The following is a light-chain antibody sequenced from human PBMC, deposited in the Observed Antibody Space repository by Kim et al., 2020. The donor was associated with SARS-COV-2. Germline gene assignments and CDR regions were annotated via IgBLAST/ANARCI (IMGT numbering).Light chain of an antibody. Sequence: VGQTVSITCQGYSLRNYYASWYQQKPGQAPVFVIYGENNRPSGIPDRFSGSFSGNTASLTITGAQAEDEADYYCNCRDSSGNHLVFGGGTKLTVL. CDR1: SLRNYY. CDR2: GEN. J-gene: IGLJ2*01. V-gene: IGLV3-19*01. CDR3: NCRDSSGNHLV.